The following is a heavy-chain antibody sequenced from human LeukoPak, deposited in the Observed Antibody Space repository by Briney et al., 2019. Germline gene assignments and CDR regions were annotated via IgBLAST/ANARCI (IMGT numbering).Heavy chain of an antibody. D-gene: IGHD3-10*01. Sequence: ASVKVSCKASGYTFTAYYIHWVRQAPGQGLEWMGRISPNTGDTTYAQKFQGRVTMTRDTSITTAYMELSRLRFDDTAVYYCARWFGEVPGDYWGQGSLVTVSS. CDR3: ARWFGEVPGDY. J-gene: IGHJ4*02. CDR2: ISPNTGDT. V-gene: IGHV1-2*02. CDR1: GYTFTAYY.